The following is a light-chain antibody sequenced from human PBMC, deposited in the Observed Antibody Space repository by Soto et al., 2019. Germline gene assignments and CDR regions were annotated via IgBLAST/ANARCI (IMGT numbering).Light chain of an antibody. Sequence: EIVLTQSPATLSLSPGERATLSCRASQSVSNYLAWYQQKPGQAPRLLIYDASNRATGIPARFSGSGSGTDFTLTISRLEPEDFAVYYCQQRSKWPLTFGGGTKVDIK. CDR3: QQRSKWPLT. V-gene: IGKV3-11*01. J-gene: IGKJ4*01. CDR1: QSVSNY. CDR2: DAS.